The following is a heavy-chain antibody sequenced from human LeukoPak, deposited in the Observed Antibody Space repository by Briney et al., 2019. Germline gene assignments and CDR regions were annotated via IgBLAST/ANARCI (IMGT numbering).Heavy chain of an antibody. CDR2: ISYDGNNK. V-gene: IGHV3-30*18. Sequence: GGSLRLSCAASGFTFSRHGMHWVRQAPGKGLEWVAVISYDGNNKYYADSVKGRFTISRGNSKNTLYLQMNSLRAEDTAVYYCAKRSPRLRYFDWLKVRGNYMDVWGKGTTVTISS. CDR1: GFTFSRHG. CDR3: AKRSPRLRYFDWLKVRGNYMDV. D-gene: IGHD3-9*01. J-gene: IGHJ6*03.